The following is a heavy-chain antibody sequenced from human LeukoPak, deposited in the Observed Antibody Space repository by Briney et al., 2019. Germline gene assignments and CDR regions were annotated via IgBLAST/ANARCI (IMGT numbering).Heavy chain of an antibody. CDR3: ARVPPMYSSSWYAPYYYYMDV. V-gene: IGHV3-30*02. J-gene: IGHJ6*03. CDR1: GFTFSSYG. CDR2: IRYDGSNK. Sequence: GGSLRLSCAASGFTFSSYGMHWVRQAPGKGLEWVAFIRYDGSNKYYADSVKGRFTISRDNSKNTLYLQMNSLRAEDTAVYYCARVPPMYSSSWYAPYYYYMDVWGKGTTVTVSS. D-gene: IGHD6-13*01.